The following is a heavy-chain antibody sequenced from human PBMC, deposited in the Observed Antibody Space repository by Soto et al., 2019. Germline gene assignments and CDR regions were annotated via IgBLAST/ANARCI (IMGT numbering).Heavy chain of an antibody. V-gene: IGHV5-51*01. CDR2: IYPGDSDT. Sequence: GESLKISCKGSGYSFTSYWIGWVRQMPGKGLEWMGIIYPGDSDTRYSPSFQGQVTISADKSISTAYLQWSSLKASDTAMYYCAAGAPIGAAGHYGMDVWGQGTTVTVSS. CDR3: AAGAPIGAAGHYGMDV. D-gene: IGHD6-13*01. CDR1: GYSFTSYW. J-gene: IGHJ6*02.